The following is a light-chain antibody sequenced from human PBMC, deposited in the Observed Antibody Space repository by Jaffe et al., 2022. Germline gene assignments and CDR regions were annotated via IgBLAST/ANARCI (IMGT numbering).Light chain of an antibody. V-gene: IGLV2-14*03. CDR3: SSFGTTDQWV. CDR1: YSDISIYNY. CDR2: DVT. J-gene: IGLJ3*02. Sequence: QSALTQPASVSGSPGQSITISCSGSYSDISIYNYVSWYQQHPGKVPKLIVYDVTHRPSGVSDRFSGSKSGNTASLSISGLQAEDEADYYCSSFGTTDQWVFGGGTKLTVL.